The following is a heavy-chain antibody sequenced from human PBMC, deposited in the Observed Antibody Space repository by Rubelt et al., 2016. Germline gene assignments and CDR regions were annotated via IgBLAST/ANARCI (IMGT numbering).Heavy chain of an antibody. CDR2: ISSTGRTI. CDR1: GFTLSSHS. D-gene: IGHD2-8*01. Sequence: EVQLVESGGGLAQPGGSLRPSCAVSGFTLSSHSMNWVRQAPGKGLEWVSYISSTGRTIHYADSVKGRFTISGDNAKNTVYLQMNSLRAEDTAVYYCVRGLGVSARNYLDYWGQGTPVTVSS. J-gene: IGHJ4*02. V-gene: IGHV3-48*04. CDR3: VRGLGVSARNYLDY.